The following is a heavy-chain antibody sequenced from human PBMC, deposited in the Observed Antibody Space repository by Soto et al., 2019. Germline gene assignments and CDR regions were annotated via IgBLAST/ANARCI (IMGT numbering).Heavy chain of an antibody. Sequence: SETLSLTCTVSGGSISSYYWSWIRQPPGKGLEWIGYIYYSGSTNYNPSLKSRVTISVDTSKNQFSLKLSSVTAADTAVYYCAREERYDYYYMDVWGKGTTVT. J-gene: IGHJ6*03. D-gene: IGHD1-26*01. CDR1: GGSISSYY. V-gene: IGHV4-59*01. CDR2: IYYSGST. CDR3: AREERYDYYYMDV.